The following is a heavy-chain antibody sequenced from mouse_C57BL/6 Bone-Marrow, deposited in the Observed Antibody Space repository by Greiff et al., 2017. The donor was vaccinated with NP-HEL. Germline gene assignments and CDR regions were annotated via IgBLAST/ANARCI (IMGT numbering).Heavy chain of an antibody. D-gene: IGHD2-2*01. Sequence: QVHVKQSGAELVRPGASVTLSCKASGYTFTDYEMHWVKQTPVHGLEWIGAIDPETGGTAYNQKFKGKAILTADKSSSTAYMELRSLTSEDSAVYYCTRGDGYAFDYWGQGTTLTVSS. J-gene: IGHJ2*01. V-gene: IGHV1-15*01. CDR1: GYTFTDYE. CDR3: TRGDGYAFDY. CDR2: IDPETGGT.